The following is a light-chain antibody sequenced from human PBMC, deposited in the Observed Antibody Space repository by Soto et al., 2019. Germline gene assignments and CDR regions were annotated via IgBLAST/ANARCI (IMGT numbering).Light chain of an antibody. CDR2: DVN. V-gene: IGLV2-11*01. CDR3: CSYAGAFAYV. CDR1: SSDVGGYYY. J-gene: IGLJ1*01. Sequence: QSVLTQPRSVSGSPGQSVTISCTGTSSDVGGYYYVSWYQKHPGKAPKLMIYDVNERPSGVPDRFSGSKSGNTASLTISGLQADDEADYFCCSYAGAFAYVFGTGTKVTVL.